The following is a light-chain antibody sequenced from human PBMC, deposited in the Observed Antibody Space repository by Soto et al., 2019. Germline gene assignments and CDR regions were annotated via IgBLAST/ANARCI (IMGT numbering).Light chain of an antibody. CDR1: QDIRRY. Sequence: DIQLTQSPSSLSASVGDIVTITCQASQDIRRYLHWYLQKPGKAPRVLIYEASNLETGVPSRFRGSGSGTDFTFTSGSLQPEDTGTYYCQQYDNVPYTFGQGTQLEIK. CDR2: EAS. V-gene: IGKV1-33*01. CDR3: QQYDNVPYT. J-gene: IGKJ2*01.